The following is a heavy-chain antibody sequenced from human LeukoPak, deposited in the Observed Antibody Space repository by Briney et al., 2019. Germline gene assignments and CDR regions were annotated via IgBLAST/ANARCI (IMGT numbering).Heavy chain of an antibody. CDR3: ARVRTGGYDSSGYYEPFDY. Sequence: SETLSLTCTVSGYSISSAYYWGWIRQPPGQGLEWIGSIYHSGSTYYNPSLKSRVTISVDTSKNQFSLKLSSVTAADTAVYYCARVRTGGYDSSGYYEPFDYWGQGTLVTVSS. CDR1: GYSISSAYY. D-gene: IGHD3-22*01. J-gene: IGHJ4*02. V-gene: IGHV4-38-2*02. CDR2: IYHSGST.